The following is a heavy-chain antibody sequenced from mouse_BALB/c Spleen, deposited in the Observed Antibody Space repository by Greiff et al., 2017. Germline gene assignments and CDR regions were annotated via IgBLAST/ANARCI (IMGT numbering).Heavy chain of an antibody. D-gene: IGHD1-2*01. V-gene: IGHV14-1*02. CDR2: IDPENGNT. J-gene: IGHJ2*01. Sequence: EVQLQQSGAELVRPGALVKLSCKASGFNIKDYYMHWVKQRPEQGLEWIGWIDPENGNTIYDPKFQGKASITADTSSNTAYLQLSSLTSEDTAVYYCASGPHYYGYFDYWGQGTTLTVSS. CDR3: ASGPHYYGYFDY. CDR1: GFNIKDYY.